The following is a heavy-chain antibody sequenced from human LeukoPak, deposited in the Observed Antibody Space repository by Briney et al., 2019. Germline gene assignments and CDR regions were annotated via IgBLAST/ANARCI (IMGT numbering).Heavy chain of an antibody. Sequence: WGSLTLTCAAYGCSFSTYWMSWVRQTPEKGLEFVGHIDQGGSVRNYMDSLKGRCNISRDNDKKSLYLEINSLRADDTAVYYCARDPESSSFDLWGRGALVTVSS. J-gene: IGHJ4*02. V-gene: IGHV3-7*01. CDR1: GCSFSTYW. CDR2: IDQGGSVR. CDR3: ARDPESSSFDL. D-gene: IGHD6-13*01.